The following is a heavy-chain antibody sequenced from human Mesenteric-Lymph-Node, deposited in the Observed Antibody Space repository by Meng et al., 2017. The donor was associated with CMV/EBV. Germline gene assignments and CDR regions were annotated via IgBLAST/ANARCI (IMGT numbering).Heavy chain of an antibody. CDR1: GYSISSGYY. V-gene: IGHV4-38-2*02. Sequence: SETLSLTCTVSGYSISSGYYWGWIRQPPGKGLEWIGSIYHSGSTYYNPSLKSRVTISVDTSKNQFSLKLSSVTAADTAVYYCARQPLEQQPIYFDYWGQGTLVTVSS. D-gene: IGHD6-13*01. J-gene: IGHJ4*02. CDR2: IYHSGST. CDR3: ARQPLEQQPIYFDY.